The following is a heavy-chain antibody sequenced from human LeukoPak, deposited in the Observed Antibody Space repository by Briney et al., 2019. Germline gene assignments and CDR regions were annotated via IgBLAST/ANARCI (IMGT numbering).Heavy chain of an antibody. CDR1: GFTFSSYS. CDR2: ISSSSSYI. D-gene: IGHD4-17*01. CDR3: ARGHDYGDYTSGY. Sequence: GGSLRLSCAASGFTFSSYSMNWVRQAPGKGLEWVSSISSSSSYIYYADSVKGRFTISRDNAKNSLYLQMNSLRAEDTAVYYCARGHDYGDYTSGYWGQGTLVTVSS. J-gene: IGHJ4*02. V-gene: IGHV3-21*01.